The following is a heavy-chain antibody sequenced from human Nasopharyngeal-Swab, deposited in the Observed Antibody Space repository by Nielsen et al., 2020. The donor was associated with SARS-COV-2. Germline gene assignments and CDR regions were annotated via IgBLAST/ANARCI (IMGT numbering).Heavy chain of an antibody. CDR2: IYYSGST. Sequence: SETLSLTCSVSGGSISSSSYYWGWIRQPPGKGLEWIGSIYYSGSTYYNPSLKSRVTISVHTSKNQFSLMLSSVTAADTAVYYCARSPSSSWSTYYYGMDVWGQGTTVTVSS. CDR1: GGSISSSSYY. V-gene: IGHV4-39*01. D-gene: IGHD6-13*01. CDR3: ARSPSSSWSTYYYGMDV. J-gene: IGHJ6*02.